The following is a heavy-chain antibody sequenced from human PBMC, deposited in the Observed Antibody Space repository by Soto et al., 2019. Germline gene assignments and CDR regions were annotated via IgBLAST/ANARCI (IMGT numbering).Heavy chain of an antibody. CDR3: ARPIEGGTSGYYH. J-gene: IGHJ5*02. Sequence: SETLSLTCTVSGGSISSSNYYWAWIRQPPGKGLEWIGSFYYTGSTYYNPSLRSRVTISVDTSKNQFSLKLSSVTAADTAVYCCARPIEGGTSGYYHWGQGTLVTVSS. V-gene: IGHV4-39*01. CDR2: FYYTGST. D-gene: IGHD3-22*01. CDR1: GGSISSSNYY.